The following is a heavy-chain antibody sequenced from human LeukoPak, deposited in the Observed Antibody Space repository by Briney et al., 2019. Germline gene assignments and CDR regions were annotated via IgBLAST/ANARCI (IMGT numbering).Heavy chain of an antibody. V-gene: IGHV3-20*04. CDR2: INWNGGST. D-gene: IGHD6-13*01. J-gene: IGHJ6*03. Sequence: GGSLRLSCAASGFTFDDYTMHWVRQAPGKGLEWVSGINWNGGSTGYADSVKGRFTISRDNAKNSLYLQMNTLRAEDTAVYYCARGIAADDVYSYYFYMDVWGKGTTVTVSS. CDR1: GFTFDDYT. CDR3: ARGIAADDVYSYYFYMDV.